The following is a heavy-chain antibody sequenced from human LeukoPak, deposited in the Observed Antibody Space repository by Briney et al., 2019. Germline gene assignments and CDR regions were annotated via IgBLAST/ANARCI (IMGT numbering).Heavy chain of an antibody. J-gene: IGHJ4*02. CDR1: GYTFTGYY. D-gene: IGHD6-13*01. V-gene: IGHV1-2*02. CDR2: INPKSGAA. CDR3: ARGAEAETSPLDF. Sequence: ASVKVSCKASGYTFTGYYMHWVRQAPGQGLEWLGWINPKSGAADYAQQFRGRVTMTRDTSINTDYMEMKRVTSDDTAVYYCARGAEAETSPLDFWGQGTLVTVSS.